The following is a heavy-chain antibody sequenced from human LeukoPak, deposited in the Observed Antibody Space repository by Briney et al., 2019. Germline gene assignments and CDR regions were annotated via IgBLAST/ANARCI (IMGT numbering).Heavy chain of an antibody. CDR3: ARDPAFYDILTGWFTTYYFDY. CDR1: GYTFTGYY. J-gene: IGHJ4*02. D-gene: IGHD3-9*01. V-gene: IGHV1-2*02. Sequence: ASVKVSCKASGYTFTGYYMHWVRQAPGQGLEWMGWINPNSGGTNYAQKFQGRVTMTRDTSISTAYMELSRLRSDDTAVYYCARDPAFYDILTGWFTTYYFDYWGQGTLVTVSS. CDR2: INPNSGGT.